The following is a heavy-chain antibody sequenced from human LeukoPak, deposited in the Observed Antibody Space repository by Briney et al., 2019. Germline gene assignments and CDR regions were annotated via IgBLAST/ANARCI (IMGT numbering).Heavy chain of an antibody. V-gene: IGHV3-74*01. CDR2: INPDGSSI. CDR1: GFVFSNYW. J-gene: IGHJ4*02. CDR3: GRDLSWGSTDY. D-gene: IGHD3-16*01. Sequence: GGSLRLSCAASGFVFSNYWMYWVRQAPGRGLVWVSCINPDGSSIGYADFVRGRFTISRDNAKNTLFLQMNSLTVEDTAMYYCGRDLSWGSTDYWGQGTLVTVSS.